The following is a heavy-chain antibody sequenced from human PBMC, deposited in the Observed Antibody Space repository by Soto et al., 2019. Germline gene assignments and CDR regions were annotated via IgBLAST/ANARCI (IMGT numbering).Heavy chain of an antibody. J-gene: IGHJ4*02. V-gene: IGHV4-34*01. CDR3: ARGGRSYSNYGLTYFDY. D-gene: IGHD4-4*01. CDR1: GGSFSGYY. CDR2: INHSGST. Sequence: ETLSLTCAVYGGSFSGYYWSWIRQPPGKGLEWIGEINHSGSTNYNPSLKSRVTISVDTSKNQFSLKLSSVTAADTAVYYCARGGRSYSNYGLTYFDYWGQGTLVTVSS.